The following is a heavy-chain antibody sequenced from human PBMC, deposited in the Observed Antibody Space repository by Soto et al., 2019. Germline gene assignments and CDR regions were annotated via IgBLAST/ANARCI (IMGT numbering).Heavy chain of an antibody. CDR3: ARYDAESGSNKLDP. CDR1: GGSVSSRSHF. CDR2: VSYTGYS. J-gene: IGHJ5*02. Sequence: QVQLQESGPGVVKPSDTLSVTCTVSGGSVSSRSHFWSWMRQAPGGGLQWNGYVSYTGYSNYRPSHKSRATLSVDTSRNQFALRLTSVTASDTAIYYWARYDAESGSNKLDPWGQGTLVTVSS. D-gene: IGHD5-12*01. V-gene: IGHV4-61*01.